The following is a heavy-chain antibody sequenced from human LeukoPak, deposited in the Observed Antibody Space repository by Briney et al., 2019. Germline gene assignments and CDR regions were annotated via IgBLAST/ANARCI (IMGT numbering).Heavy chain of an antibody. Sequence: TSVKVSCKASGYTLTGYYMHWLRQAPGQGLEWMGWINPNSGDTNYAQKFQGRVTMTRDTSISTAYMELSRLTSDDTAVYYCAKNPYEYYFDYWGQGTLVTVSS. J-gene: IGHJ4*02. CDR2: INPNSGDT. D-gene: IGHD5-12*01. CDR1: GYTLTGYY. CDR3: AKNPYEYYFDY. V-gene: IGHV1-2*02.